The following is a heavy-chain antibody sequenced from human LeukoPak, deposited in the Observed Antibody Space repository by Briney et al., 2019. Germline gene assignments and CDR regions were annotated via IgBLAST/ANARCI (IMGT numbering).Heavy chain of an antibody. CDR3: ARGSLRYFDWLEDY. J-gene: IGHJ4*02. Sequence: GGSLRLSCAASGFTFSSYWMSWVRQAPGKGLEWVANIKRDGSEKYYADSVKGRFTISRDNAKNSLYLQMNSLRAEDTAVYYCARGSLRYFDWLEDYWGQGTLVTVSS. CDR2: IKRDGSEK. V-gene: IGHV3-7*03. CDR1: GFTFSSYW. D-gene: IGHD3-9*01.